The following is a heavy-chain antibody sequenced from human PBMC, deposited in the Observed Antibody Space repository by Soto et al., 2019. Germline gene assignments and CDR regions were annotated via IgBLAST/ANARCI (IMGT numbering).Heavy chain of an antibody. J-gene: IGHJ4*02. D-gene: IGHD3-22*01. Sequence: QVQLVQSGAEVKKPGASVKVSCKASGYTFITYGVSWVRQSPGQGLDCLGWISTYNGNTRYAERLQGRVTMTTDTTTNTAYMELRNLRSDDTAVYYCARGPTDYYDNSANYFLDYWGQGTLVTVYS. V-gene: IGHV1-18*01. CDR2: ISTYNGNT. CDR3: ARGPTDYYDNSANYFLDY. CDR1: GYTFITYG.